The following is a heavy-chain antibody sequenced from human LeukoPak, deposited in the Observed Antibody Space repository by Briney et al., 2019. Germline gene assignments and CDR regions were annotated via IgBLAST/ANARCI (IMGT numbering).Heavy chain of an antibody. Sequence: GGSLRLSCAASGFTFSTYSMNWVRQAPGKGLEWISFIDGSTRTIFYADSVKGRFSISRDNAKNSLFLQMNSLRAEDTALYHCARGGYSSGWPHDYWGQGTLVTVSS. CDR1: GFTFSTYS. CDR2: IDGSTRTI. D-gene: IGHD6-19*01. J-gene: IGHJ4*02. CDR3: ARGGYSSGWPHDY. V-gene: IGHV3-48*04.